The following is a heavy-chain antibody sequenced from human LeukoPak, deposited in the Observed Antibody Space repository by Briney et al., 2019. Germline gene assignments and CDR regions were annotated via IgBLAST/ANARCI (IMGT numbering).Heavy chain of an antibody. CDR3: ARSDDYGDF. CDR1: GFPFSSFG. J-gene: IGHJ4*02. V-gene: IGHV3-33*01. CDR2: ICYDGSKK. Sequence: GGSLRLSCAASGFPFSSFGMNWVRQATGKGLECVAVICYDGSKKYYADSVKGRFTISRENSKNTLYLQMNSLRVEDTAVYFCARSDDYGDFWGQGTLVTVSS.